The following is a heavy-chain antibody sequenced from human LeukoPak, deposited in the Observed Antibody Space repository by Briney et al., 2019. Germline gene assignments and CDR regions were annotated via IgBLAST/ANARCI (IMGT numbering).Heavy chain of an antibody. D-gene: IGHD4-23*01. V-gene: IGHV4-39*07. J-gene: IGHJ3*02. CDR3: AKTTVVMSVDAFDI. Sequence: PSETLSLTCTVSGGSISSSSYYWGWIRQPPGKGLEWIGSIYYSGSTYYNPSLKSRVTISVDTSKNQFSLKLSSVTAADTAVYYCAKTTVVMSVDAFDIWGQGTMVTVSS. CDR2: IYYSGST. CDR1: GGSISSSSYY.